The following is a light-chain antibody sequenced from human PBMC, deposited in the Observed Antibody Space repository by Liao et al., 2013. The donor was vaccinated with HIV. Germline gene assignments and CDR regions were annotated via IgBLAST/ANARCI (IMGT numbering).Light chain of an antibody. J-gene: IGLJ1*01. CDR2: YDS. CDR1: SIGSKS. Sequence: SYELTQSPSASVAPGKTASITCGGDSIGSKSVHWYQRKPGQAPVLVIYYDSDRPSGIPERFSGSNSGNTATLTISRVEAGDEADYFCLAWDGDTAVFGTGTRVTVL. CDR3: LAWDGDTAV. V-gene: IGLV3-21*01.